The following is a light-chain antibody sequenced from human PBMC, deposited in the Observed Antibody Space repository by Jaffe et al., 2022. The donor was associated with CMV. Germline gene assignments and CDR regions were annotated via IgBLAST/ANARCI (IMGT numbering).Light chain of an antibody. CDR1: SSNIGAGH. CDR3: QSFDRSLRASV. J-gene: IGLJ2*01. V-gene: IGLV1-40*01. Sequence: QSVLTQPPSVSGAPGQRVTISCTGSSSNIGAGHVHWYQQLPGTAPKVVIYADNNRPSGVPDRFSGSKSGTSASLAITGLQAADEADYYCQSFDRSLRASVFGGGTKLTVL. CDR2: ADN.